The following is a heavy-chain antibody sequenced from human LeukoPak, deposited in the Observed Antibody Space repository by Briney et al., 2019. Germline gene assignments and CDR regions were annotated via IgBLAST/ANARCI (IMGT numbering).Heavy chain of an antibody. CDR3: ARDPGYCSGGSCYSQFGYYYYMAV. J-gene: IGHJ6*03. CDR1: GDSVSSNSAA. CDR2: RYYRSKWYN. Sequence: TSQTLSLTCAIAGDSVSSNSAAWNWIRQSPSRGLEWLGRRYYRSKWYNDYAVSVKSRITINPDTSKNQFSLQLNSVTPEDTAVYYCARDPGYCSGGSCYSQFGYYYYMAVWGKGTTVTVSS. V-gene: IGHV6-1*01. D-gene: IGHD2-15*01.